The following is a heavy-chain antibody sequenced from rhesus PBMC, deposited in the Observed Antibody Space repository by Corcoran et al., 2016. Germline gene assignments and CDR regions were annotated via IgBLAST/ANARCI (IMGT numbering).Heavy chain of an antibody. CDR1: GGTISSGYYY. CDR2: IYSNSEST. Sequence: QVQLQESGPGVVKPSETLSLTFAVSGGTISSGYYYWSWSRQPPGKGLEWIGGIYSNSESTNYNPSLKTRVTISKDTSKNQFSLKLSSVTATDTAVYYCARDYYSGSYPYYFDYWGQGVLVTVPS. CDR3: ARDYYSGSYPYYFDY. J-gene: IGHJ4*01. V-gene: IGHV4S12*01. D-gene: IGHD3-16*01.